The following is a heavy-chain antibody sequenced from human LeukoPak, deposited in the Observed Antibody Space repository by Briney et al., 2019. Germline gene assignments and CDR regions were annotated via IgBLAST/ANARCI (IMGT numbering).Heavy chain of an antibody. J-gene: IGHJ4*02. CDR1: GGSISSYT. D-gene: IGHD5-24*01. Sequence: SETLSLTCTVSGGSISSYTWAWIRQPPGKGLEWIGSIYYSGTTNYNPSLQSRVTKSVDTSKNQFSLKLSSVTAADTAVYYCARLGLEMATTPDYWGQGTLVTVSS. V-gene: IGHV4-59*08. CDR2: IYYSGTT. CDR3: ARLGLEMATTPDY.